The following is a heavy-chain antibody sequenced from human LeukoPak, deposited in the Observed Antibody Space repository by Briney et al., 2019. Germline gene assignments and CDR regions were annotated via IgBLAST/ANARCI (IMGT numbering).Heavy chain of an antibody. CDR3: ASGGYCSSTSCPLPLNY. D-gene: IGHD2-2*01. CDR1: GYTFTSYD. CDR2: MNPNSGNT. J-gene: IGHJ4*02. Sequence: ASVKVSCKSSGYTFTSYDINWVRQATGQGLEWMGWMNPNSGNTGYAQKFQGRVTITRNTSISTAYMELSSLRSEDTAVYYCASGGYCSSTSCPLPLNYWGQGTLVTVSS. V-gene: IGHV1-8*03.